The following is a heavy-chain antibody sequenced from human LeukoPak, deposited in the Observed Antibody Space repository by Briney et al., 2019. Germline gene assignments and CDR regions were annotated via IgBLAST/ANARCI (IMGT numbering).Heavy chain of an antibody. J-gene: IGHJ3*02. V-gene: IGHV3-9*01. CDR2: ISWNSGSI. Sequence: GGSLRLSCAASGFAFSSYSMNWVRQAPGKGLEWVSGISWNSGSIGYADSVKGRFTISRDNAKNSLYLQMNSLRAEDTALYYCAKDKFGGYVAFDIWGQGTMVTVSS. D-gene: IGHD5-12*01. CDR3: AKDKFGGYVAFDI. CDR1: GFAFSSYS.